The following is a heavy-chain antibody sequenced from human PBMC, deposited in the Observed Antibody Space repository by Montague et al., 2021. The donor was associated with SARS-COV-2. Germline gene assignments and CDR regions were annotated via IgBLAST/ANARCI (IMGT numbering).Heavy chain of an antibody. D-gene: IGHD2-15*01. V-gene: IGHV4-59*08. CDR2: IYGSGST. Sequence: SETLSLTCTVSGVSVTDYYWSWFRQPPGKGLEWIGYIYGSGSTNYNPSLTSRVTMSVDTSKNQFSLKVNSVTAADTAVYYCARHYSATLPAVYWGQGTLVTVSS. CDR1: GVSVTDYY. CDR3: ARHYSATLPAVY. J-gene: IGHJ4*02.